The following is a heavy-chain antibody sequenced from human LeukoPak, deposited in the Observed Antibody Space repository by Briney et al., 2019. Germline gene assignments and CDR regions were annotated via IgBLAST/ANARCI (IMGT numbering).Heavy chain of an antibody. CDR1: GYTLTELS. CDR2: FDPEDGET. Sequence: ASVKVSCKVSGYTLTELSMHWVRQAPGKGLEWMGGFDPEDGETIYAQKLQGRVTMTTDTSTSTAYMELRSLRSDDTAVYYCARVPEGTGTTVPSDYWGQGTLVTVSS. J-gene: IGHJ4*02. CDR3: ARVPEGTGTTVPSDY. V-gene: IGHV1-24*01. D-gene: IGHD1-1*01.